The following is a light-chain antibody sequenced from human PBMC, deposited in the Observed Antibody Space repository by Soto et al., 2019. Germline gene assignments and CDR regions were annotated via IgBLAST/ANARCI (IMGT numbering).Light chain of an antibody. CDR1: QSVSTNS. Sequence: EIVLTQSPGTLSLSPGERAALSCRASQSVSTNSLAWYQQQPGQAPRLLIFGTSSRATGIPDRFSGSGSGPDFTLTISRLEPEDFAVYYCQQYGGSPLWTFGQGTKVEMK. CDR2: GTS. V-gene: IGKV3-20*01. CDR3: QQYGGSPLWT. J-gene: IGKJ1*01.